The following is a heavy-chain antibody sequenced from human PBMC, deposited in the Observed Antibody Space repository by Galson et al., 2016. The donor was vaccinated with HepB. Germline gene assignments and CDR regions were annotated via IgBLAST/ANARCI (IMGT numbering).Heavy chain of an antibody. CDR3: ASGGGNGYLYYFDH. J-gene: IGHJ4*02. CDR1: TNSISSGGFY. CDR2: IYYSDS. Sequence: TLSLTCTVSTNSISSGGFYWSWIRQHPGKGLEWIGYIYYSDSYYNPSLKSRVTISVDTSKNQFSLKLNSVTAADPAIFYCASGGGNGYLYYFDHWGQGTLVTVSS. V-gene: IGHV4-31*03. D-gene: IGHD6-25*01.